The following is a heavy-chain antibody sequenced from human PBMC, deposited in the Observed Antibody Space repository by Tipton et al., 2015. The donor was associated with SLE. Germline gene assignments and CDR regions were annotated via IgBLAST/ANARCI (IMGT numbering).Heavy chain of an antibody. CDR3: AREGRSGSYWGYFDH. CDR2: IYYSGST. J-gene: IGHJ4*02. D-gene: IGHD1-26*01. Sequence: LRLSCSVSGGSVSSYYWSWIRQPPGKGLEWIGYIYYSGSTNYNPSLKSRVTISVDTSKNQFSLKLSSVTAADTAVYYCAREGRSGSYWGYFDHWGQGTLVTVSS. CDR1: GGSVSSYY. V-gene: IGHV4-59*02.